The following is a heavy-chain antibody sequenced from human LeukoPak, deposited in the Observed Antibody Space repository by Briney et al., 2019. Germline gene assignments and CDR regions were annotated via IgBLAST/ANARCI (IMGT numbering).Heavy chain of an antibody. CDR1: GFTFSSYA. V-gene: IGHV3-30-3*01. D-gene: IGHD3-10*01. CDR2: ISYDGSNK. CDR3: ARGGATMVRGVKEGFDP. J-gene: IGHJ5*02. Sequence: GGSLRLSCAASGFTFSSYAMHWVRQAPGKGLEWVTVISYDGSNKYYADSVKGRFTISRDNSKNTLYLQMNSLRAEDTAVYYCARGGATMVRGVKEGFDPWAREPWSPSPQ.